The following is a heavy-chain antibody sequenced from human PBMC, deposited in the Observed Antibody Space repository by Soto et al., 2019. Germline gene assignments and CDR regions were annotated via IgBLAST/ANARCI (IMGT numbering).Heavy chain of an antibody. CDR3: ARDYYDSSGYFPPYGFDI. Sequence: ASVKVSCKASGYTFTSYVISWVRQAPAQGLEWMGWISAYNGNTNFAQKLQGRVTMTTDTSTSTAYMELRTLRSDDTAVYYCARDYYDSSGYFPPYGFDIWGQGTMVTVSS. V-gene: IGHV1-18*01. D-gene: IGHD3-22*01. CDR1: GYTFTSYV. J-gene: IGHJ3*02. CDR2: ISAYNGNT.